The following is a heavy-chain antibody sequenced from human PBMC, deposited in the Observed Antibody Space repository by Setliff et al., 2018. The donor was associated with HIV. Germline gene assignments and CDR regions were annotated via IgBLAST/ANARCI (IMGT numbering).Heavy chain of an antibody. D-gene: IGHD3-10*01. Sequence: SETLSLTCAVYGGSFSGYYWSWIRQPLGKGLEWIGEINHSGSSNYNPSLKSRVTISVDTSKNQFSLKLSSVTAADTAVYYCARGRITMVRGVIMGLDYWGQGTLVTVSS. CDR1: GGSFSGYY. J-gene: IGHJ4*02. V-gene: IGHV4-34*01. CDR2: INHSGSS. CDR3: ARGRITMVRGVIMGLDY.